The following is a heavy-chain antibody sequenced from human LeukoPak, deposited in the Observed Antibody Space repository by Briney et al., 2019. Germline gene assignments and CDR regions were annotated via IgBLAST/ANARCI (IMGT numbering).Heavy chain of an antibody. V-gene: IGHV1-2*06. J-gene: IGHJ4*02. Sequence: AASVKVSCKASGYTFTGYYMHWVRQAPGQGLEWMGRINPNSGGTNYAQKFQGRVTMTRDTSISTAYMELSRLRSDGTAVYYYARGYDSSGYYYYWGQGTLVTVSS. CDR1: GYTFTGYY. D-gene: IGHD3-22*01. CDR2: INPNSGGT. CDR3: ARGYDSSGYYYY.